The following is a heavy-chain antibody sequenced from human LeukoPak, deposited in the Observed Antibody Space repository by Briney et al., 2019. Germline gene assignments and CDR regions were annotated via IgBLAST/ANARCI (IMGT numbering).Heavy chain of an antibody. D-gene: IGHD2-2*01. CDR2: IYTSGTT. J-gene: IGHJ3*02. CDR1: GGSINSYY. V-gene: IGHV4-4*07. CDR3: ARGVPAADAFDI. Sequence: SETLSLTCTVSGGSINSYYWSGIRQPAGKGLEWIGRIYTSGTTNYNPSLKSRVTMSVETSKNQFSLKLTSVTAADTAVYYCARGVPAADAFDIWGQGTMVTVSS.